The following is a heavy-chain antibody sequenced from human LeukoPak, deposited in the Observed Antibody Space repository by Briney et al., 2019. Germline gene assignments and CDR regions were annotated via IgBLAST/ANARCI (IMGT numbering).Heavy chain of an antibody. D-gene: IGHD6-13*01. CDR2: IIPIFGTA. CDR3: ARISPRQQLVDDAFHI. CDR1: GGTFSSYA. Sequence: SVKVSCKASGGTFSSYAISWVRQAPGQGLEWMGGIIPIFGTANYAQKFQGRVTITADKSTSTAYMELSSLRSEDTAVYYCARISPRQQLVDDAFHIWGQGTMVTVSS. J-gene: IGHJ3*02. V-gene: IGHV1-69*06.